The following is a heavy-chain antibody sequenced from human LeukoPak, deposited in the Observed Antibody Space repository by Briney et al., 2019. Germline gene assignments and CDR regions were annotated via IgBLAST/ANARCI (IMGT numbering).Heavy chain of an antibody. J-gene: IGHJ3*02. D-gene: IGHD6-25*01. Sequence: GGYLRLSCAASAFTFNNYAMSWVRQAPGQGLEWVSTISGSGVSTDYADSVKGRFTISRDNSKNTLYLQMNSLRAEDTAVYYCALHGGSIWGQGTMCTVSS. CDR2: ISGSGVST. CDR3: ALHGGSI. V-gene: IGHV3-23*01. CDR1: AFTFNNYA.